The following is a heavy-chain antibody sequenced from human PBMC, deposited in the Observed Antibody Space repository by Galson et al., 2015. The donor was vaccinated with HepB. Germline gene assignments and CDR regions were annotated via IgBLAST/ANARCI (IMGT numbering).Heavy chain of an antibody. J-gene: IGHJ4*02. D-gene: IGHD2-2*01. CDR3: ARGSTSFLGYFDY. CDR2: ITPILGIA. CDR1: GGTFSSYA. V-gene: IGHV1-69*04. Sequence: SVKVSCKASGGTFSSYAISWVRQAPGQGLEWMGRITPILGIANYAQKFQGRVTITADKSTSTAYMELSSLRSEDTAVHYCARGSTSFLGYFDYWGQGTLVTVSS.